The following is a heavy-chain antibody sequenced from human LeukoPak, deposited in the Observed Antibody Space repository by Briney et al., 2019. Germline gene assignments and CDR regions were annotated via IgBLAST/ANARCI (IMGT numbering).Heavy chain of an antibody. J-gene: IGHJ5*02. CDR1: GFTFSSFG. CDR3: AKTARAVAGTRGGIGVFDP. CDR2: ISHDGRSK. V-gene: IGHV3-30*18. Sequence: GGSLTLSCAASGFTFSSFGMHWVRRAPGKGLEWVAIISHDGRSKYYADSVKGRFTISRDNSKNTLYLQMNSLRAEDTAVYYCAKTARAVAGTRGGIGVFDPWGQGTLVTVSS. D-gene: IGHD6-19*01.